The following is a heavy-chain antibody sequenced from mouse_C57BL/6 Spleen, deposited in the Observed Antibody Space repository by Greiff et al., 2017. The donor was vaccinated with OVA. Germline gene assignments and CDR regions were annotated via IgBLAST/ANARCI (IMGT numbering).Heavy chain of an antibody. V-gene: IGHV1-52*01. D-gene: IGHD1-1*01. CDR2: IDPSDSET. J-gene: IGHJ2*01. Sequence: VQLQQPGAELVRPGSSVKLSCKASGYTFTSYWMHWVKQRPIHGLEWIGNIDPSDSETPSNQKFKDKATLTVDKASSTAYMQLSSLTSEDSAVYYCARDYGSSAFFDYWGQGTTLTVSS. CDR1: GYTFTSYW. CDR3: ARDYGSSAFFDY.